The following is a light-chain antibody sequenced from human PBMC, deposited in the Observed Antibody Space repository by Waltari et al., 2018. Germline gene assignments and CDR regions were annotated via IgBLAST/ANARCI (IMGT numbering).Light chain of an antibody. CDR1: QSIGSD. V-gene: IGKV3-11*01. CDR3: HQRSDWPLT. J-gene: IGKJ4*01. Sequence: IVLTQSPVTLSLSPGERATLSCRPSQSIGSDLALYRQKPGQPPRLPIFGASERATGIPARISGSGSGTDFTLTISSLDPEDFAVYYCHQRSDWPLTFGGGTRVEIK. CDR2: GAS.